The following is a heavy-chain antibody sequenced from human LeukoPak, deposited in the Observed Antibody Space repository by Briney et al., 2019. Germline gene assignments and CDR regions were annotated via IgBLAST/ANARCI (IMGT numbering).Heavy chain of an antibody. V-gene: IGHV1-8*01. CDR1: GYTFTSYD. D-gene: IGHD5-12*01. CDR3: ARGLRGYSGYCFDY. CDR2: MNPNSGNT. J-gene: IGHJ4*02. Sequence: ASLKVSCKASGYTFTSYDINWVRQATGQVLEWMGWMNPNSGNTGYAQKFQGRVTMTRNTSISTAYMELSSLRSEDTAVYYCARGLRGYSGYCFDYWGQGTLVTVS.